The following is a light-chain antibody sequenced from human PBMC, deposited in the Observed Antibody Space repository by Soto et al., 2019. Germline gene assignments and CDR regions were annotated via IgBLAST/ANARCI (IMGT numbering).Light chain of an antibody. V-gene: IGKV3-20*01. CDR3: QQYGTSLSWT. CDR2: GAS. Sequence: ETVLTQSPSTLSLSPGERATLSCRASQRVTSSYLAWYQQKPGQPPRLLIYGASSRATGIPDRFSGSGSGTDFTLTISRLEPEDFAVYYCQQYGTSLSWTFGQGTKVEIK. J-gene: IGKJ1*01. CDR1: QRVTSSY.